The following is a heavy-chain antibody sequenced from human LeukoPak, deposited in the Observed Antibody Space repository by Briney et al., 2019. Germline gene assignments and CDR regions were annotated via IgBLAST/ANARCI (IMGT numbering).Heavy chain of an antibody. D-gene: IGHD3-22*01. J-gene: IGHJ5*02. V-gene: IGHV3-48*03. CDR2: ISSSGSTI. Sequence: GGSLRLSCTASGFTLSSYEMNWVRQAPGKGLEWVSYISSSGSTIYYADSVKGRFTISRDNAKNSLYLQMNSLRAEDTAVYYCARTFTMIVEDWFDPWGQGTLVTVSS. CDR1: GFTLSSYE. CDR3: ARTFTMIVEDWFDP.